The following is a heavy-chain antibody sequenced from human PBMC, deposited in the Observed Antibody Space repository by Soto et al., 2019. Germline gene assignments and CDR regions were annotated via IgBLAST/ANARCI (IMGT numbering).Heavy chain of an antibody. D-gene: IGHD1-1*01. CDR3: ARDTNSLDP. CDR2: IFHTGDT. Sequence: SETLSLTCSVSTYSISSGFFWGWMRQPPGKGLEWIGSIFHTGDTYYNPSLKSRITMSVDTSRNQFSLKLASPTAADTAVYYCARDTNSLDPWGQGTLVTVSS. CDR1: TYSISSGFF. J-gene: IGHJ5*02. V-gene: IGHV4-38-2*02.